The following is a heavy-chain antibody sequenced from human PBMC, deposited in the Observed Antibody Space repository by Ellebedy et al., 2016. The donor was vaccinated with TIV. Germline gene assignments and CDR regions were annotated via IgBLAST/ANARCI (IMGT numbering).Heavy chain of an antibody. CDR3: ARSIGGDYYYYGMDV. D-gene: IGHD1-26*01. CDR2: FYYSGST. Sequence: SETLSLXXTVSRGSMSSSRYYWGWIRQPPGKGLEWIGNFYYSGSTYYNPSLKSRVTISVDTPKNQFSLKLSSVTAADTAVYYCARSIGGDYYYYGMDVWGQGTTVTVSS. J-gene: IGHJ6*02. CDR1: RGSMSSSRYY. V-gene: IGHV4-39*01.